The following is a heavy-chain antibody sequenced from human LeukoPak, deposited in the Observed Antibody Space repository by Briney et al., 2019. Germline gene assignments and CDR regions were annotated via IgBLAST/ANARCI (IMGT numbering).Heavy chain of an antibody. CDR1: GYTFNDYY. V-gene: IGHV1-2*02. CDR3: TRNLVGYDPFDI. D-gene: IGHD1-26*01. CDR2: MNPDGGRT. J-gene: IGHJ3*02. Sequence: ASVKVSCKASGYTFNDYYIHWVRQVPGQGLEWMGRMNPDGGRTDYAQNFQGRVTMTRDMSIDTAYLDLTRLTSDDTATYFCTRNLVGYDPFDIWGQGTLVTVSS.